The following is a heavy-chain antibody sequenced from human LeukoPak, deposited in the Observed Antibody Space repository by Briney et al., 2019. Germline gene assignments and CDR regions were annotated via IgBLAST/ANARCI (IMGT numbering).Heavy chain of an antibody. CDR2: ISGSGGST. CDR3: AEGLFAFDYGDYYFAY. Sequence: PGGSLRLSCAASGYTFSSYAMSWVRQAPGKGLEWVSDISGSGGSTYYADSVKGRFTISRDNSKNTLYLQMNTLRAEDTAVYYCAEGLFAFDYGDYYFAYGGQGTLVTVSS. CDR1: GYTFSSYA. V-gene: IGHV3-23*01. J-gene: IGHJ4*02. D-gene: IGHD4-17*01.